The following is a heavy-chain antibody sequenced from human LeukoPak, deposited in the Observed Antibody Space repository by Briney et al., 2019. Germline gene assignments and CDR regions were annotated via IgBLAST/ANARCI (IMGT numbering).Heavy chain of an antibody. Sequence: GGSLRLSCVASGHTFKRYAMSWVRQAPGKELEWVSTFSGGVSTTWHADSVRGRFTISRDNSKNTVYLQMNSLRAEDTAVYSCAKASRASCGGAFCYPFDSWGPGTLVTVSS. CDR3: AKASRASCGGAFCYPFDS. CDR1: GHTFKRYA. CDR2: FSGGVSTT. J-gene: IGHJ4*02. D-gene: IGHD2-21*01. V-gene: IGHV3-23*01.